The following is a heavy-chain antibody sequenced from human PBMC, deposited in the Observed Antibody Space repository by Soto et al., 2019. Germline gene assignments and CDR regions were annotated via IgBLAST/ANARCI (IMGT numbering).Heavy chain of an antibody. CDR3: ARLLRYSSCFEY. D-gene: IGHD3-9*01. V-gene: IGHV4-39*01. J-gene: IGHJ4*02. CDR2: IYYSGST. Sequence: SETLSLTCTVSGGSISSSSYYWGWIRQPPGKGLEWIGSIYYSGSTYYNPSLESRVTISVDTSKSQFSLKLSSVTAADTAVYYCARLLRYSSCFEYWGQGTLVTVSS. CDR1: GGSISSSSYY.